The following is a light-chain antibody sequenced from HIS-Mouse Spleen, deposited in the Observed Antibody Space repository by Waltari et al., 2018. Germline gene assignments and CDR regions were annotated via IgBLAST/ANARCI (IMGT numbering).Light chain of an antibody. Sequence: SYELTQPPSVSVSPGQTARITCSGDALPKKYAYWYQQKSGQGPVLVIYEDSKRPSGIPERFSGSRSGTMATLTISGAQVEDEADYYCYSTDSSGNHRVFGGGTELTVL. V-gene: IGLV3-10*01. CDR3: YSTDSSGNHRV. CDR1: ALPKKY. J-gene: IGLJ2*01. CDR2: EDS.